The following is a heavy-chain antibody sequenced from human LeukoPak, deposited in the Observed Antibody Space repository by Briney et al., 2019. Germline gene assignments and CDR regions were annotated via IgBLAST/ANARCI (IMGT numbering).Heavy chain of an antibody. V-gene: IGHV3-30-3*02. Sequence: TGGSLRLSCAASGFTFSSYAMHWVRQAPGKGLEWVAVISYDGSNKYYADSVKGRFTISRDNSKNTLYLQMNSLRAEDTAVYYCAKYFDWYFDLWGRGTLVTVSS. CDR1: GFTFSSYA. D-gene: IGHD2/OR15-2a*01. CDR3: AKYFDWYFDL. CDR2: ISYDGSNK. J-gene: IGHJ2*01.